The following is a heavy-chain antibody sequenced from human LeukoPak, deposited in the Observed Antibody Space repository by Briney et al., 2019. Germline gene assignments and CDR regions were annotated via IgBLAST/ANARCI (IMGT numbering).Heavy chain of an antibody. CDR2: IKQDGSEK. CDR1: GFTFSSYW. D-gene: IGHD6-13*01. J-gene: IGHJ5*02. Sequence: GGSLRLSCAASGFTFSSYWMSWVRQAPGKGLEWVANIKQDGSEKYYVDSVKGRFTISRDNAKSSLYLQMNSLRAEDTAVYYCARSGGGIAAARNWFDPWGQGTLVTASS. V-gene: IGHV3-7*01. CDR3: ARSGGGIAAARNWFDP.